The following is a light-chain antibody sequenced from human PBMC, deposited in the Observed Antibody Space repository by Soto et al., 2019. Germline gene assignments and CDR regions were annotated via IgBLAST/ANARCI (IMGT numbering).Light chain of an antibody. J-gene: IGKJ5*01. CDR2: DAS. CDR3: QQRSNWPPT. V-gene: IGKV3-11*01. Sequence: EIVLTQSPATLSLSPGERATLSCRASQSVSSYLAWYQQKPGQAPRLLIYDASNRATGIAARFSGSGSGTDFTLPISSLEPEDFAVYYCQQRSNWPPTFGPGTRLEIK. CDR1: QSVSSY.